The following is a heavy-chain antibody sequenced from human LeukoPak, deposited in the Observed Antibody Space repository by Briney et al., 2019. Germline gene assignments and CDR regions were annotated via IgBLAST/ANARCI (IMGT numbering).Heavy chain of an antibody. CDR2: VSYDGTET. CDR3: ARSARGVIFDV. J-gene: IGHJ6*04. CDR1: GFIFSRYG. Sequence: PGRSLRLSCAASGFIFSRYGMHWVRQAPGKGLEGVAVVSYDGTETKYADSVKGRLNLSRDNSKNTVYLQMNSLTFEDTAVYYCARSARGVIFDVWGKGTTVIVSS. V-gene: IGHV3-30*03. D-gene: IGHD3-10*01.